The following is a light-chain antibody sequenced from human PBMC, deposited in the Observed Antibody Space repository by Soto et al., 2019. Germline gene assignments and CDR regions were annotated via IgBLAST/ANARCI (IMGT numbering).Light chain of an antibody. Sequence: EIVLTQSPGTPSLSPGERATLSCRASQSVSSTYLAWYQQRPGQAPRLLIYGASSRATGIPDRFSGSGSGTDFTLTISRLEAEDFAVYYCQQYGRTFGQGTKVEIK. CDR1: QSVSSTY. CDR3: QQYGRT. J-gene: IGKJ1*01. CDR2: GAS. V-gene: IGKV3-20*01.